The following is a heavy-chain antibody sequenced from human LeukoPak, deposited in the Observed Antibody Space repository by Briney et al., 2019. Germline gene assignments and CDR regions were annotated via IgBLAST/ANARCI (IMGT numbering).Heavy chain of an antibody. J-gene: IGHJ4*02. CDR2: IKSDGSSS. Sequence: PGGSLRPSCAASGFTFSSYFWMHWVRQAPGKGLVWVSRIKSDGSSSTYADSVKGRFTISRDNAKNSLYLQMNTLRAEDTAVYYCVRDLDLGGYSSFEYWGQGTLVTVSS. CDR1: GFTFSSYFW. V-gene: IGHV3-74*01. D-gene: IGHD4-23*01. CDR3: VRDLDLGGYSSFEY.